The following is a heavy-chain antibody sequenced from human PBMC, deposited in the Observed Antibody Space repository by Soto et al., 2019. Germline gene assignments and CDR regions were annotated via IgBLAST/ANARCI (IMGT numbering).Heavy chain of an antibody. Sequence: SETLSLTCPFSGFSISSGGYYWSWIRQHPGKGLEWIGYIYYSGSTYYNPSLKSRVTISVGTSKNQFSLKLSSVTAADTAVYYCARDHLDYGDFWYFDYWGQGTLVTASS. CDR3: ARDHLDYGDFWYFDY. J-gene: IGHJ4*02. CDR2: IYYSGST. V-gene: IGHV4-30-4*08. D-gene: IGHD4-17*01. CDR1: GFSISSGGYY.